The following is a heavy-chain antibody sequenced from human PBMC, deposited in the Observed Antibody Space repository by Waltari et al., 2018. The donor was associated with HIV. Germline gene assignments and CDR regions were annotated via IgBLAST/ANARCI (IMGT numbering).Heavy chain of an antibody. J-gene: IGHJ4*02. CDR1: GGSINSGTYY. D-gene: IGHD1-26*01. V-gene: IGHV4-61*01. CDR3: ARPLLGSTPFDY. Sequence: QVQLRESGPGLVKPSETLSLTCTVPGGSINSGTYYWTWLRHLPGKGLEWIGYISGSTNYNPSLKSRVTISVDTSKNQFSLKLTSVTAADTAVYYCARPLLGSTPFDYWGQGTLVTVSS. CDR2: ISGST.